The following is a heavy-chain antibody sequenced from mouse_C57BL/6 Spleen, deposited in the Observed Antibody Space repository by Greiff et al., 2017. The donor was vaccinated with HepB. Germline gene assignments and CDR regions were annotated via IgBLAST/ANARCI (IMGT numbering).Heavy chain of an antibody. Sequence: EVKLQESGPELVKPGASVKMSCKASGYTFTDYNMHWVKQSHGKSLEWIGYINPNNGGTSYNQKFKGKATLTVNKSSSTAYMELRSLTSEDSAVYYCARANWDGAMDYWGQGTSVTVSS. D-gene: IGHD4-1*01. CDR2: INPNNGGT. V-gene: IGHV1-22*01. CDR3: ARANWDGAMDY. J-gene: IGHJ4*01. CDR1: GYTFTDYN.